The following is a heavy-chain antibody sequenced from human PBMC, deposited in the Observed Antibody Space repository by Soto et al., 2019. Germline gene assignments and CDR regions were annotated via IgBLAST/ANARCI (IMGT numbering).Heavy chain of an antibody. CDR2: IYHSGST. CDR1: GGSISSSNW. J-gene: IGHJ6*02. Sequence: QVQLQESGPGLVKPSGTLSLTCAVSGGSISSSNWWCLVRQPPGKGLEWIGEIYHSGSTNYNPSLKSGVTISVDKSKNQFSLKLSSVTAADTAVYYCARVVGGYYYGMDVWGQGTTVNVS. V-gene: IGHV4-4*02. CDR3: ARVVGGYYYGMDV. D-gene: IGHD2-2*01.